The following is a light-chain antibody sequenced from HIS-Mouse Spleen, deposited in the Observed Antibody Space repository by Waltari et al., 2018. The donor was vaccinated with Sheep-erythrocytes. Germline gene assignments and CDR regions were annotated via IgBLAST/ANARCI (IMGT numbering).Light chain of an antibody. CDR2: GAS. Sequence: EIVMTQSPATLSVSPGERATLSCRASQSGSSNLAWYQQNPGQAPRLLIYGASTRATGIPARFSGSGSGTEFTLTISSMQSEDFAVYYCQQYNNWPLTFGGGTKVEIK. V-gene: IGKV3-15*01. CDR3: QQYNNWPLT. J-gene: IGKJ4*01. CDR1: QSGSSN.